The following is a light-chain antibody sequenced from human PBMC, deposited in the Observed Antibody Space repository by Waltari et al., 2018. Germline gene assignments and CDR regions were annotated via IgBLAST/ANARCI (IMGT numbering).Light chain of an antibody. CDR2: ATT. CDR1: NNL. Sequence: QSALTQPASVSGSPGQSITISCSGTNNLVSWYQQFPGNVPKLVIYATTERPSGVSNRVSGSKSGDTASLTISGLQPGDEADYYCCSYEPFNRVFGGGTKLTVL. V-gene: IGLV2-23*01. CDR3: CSYEPFNRV. J-gene: IGLJ3*02.